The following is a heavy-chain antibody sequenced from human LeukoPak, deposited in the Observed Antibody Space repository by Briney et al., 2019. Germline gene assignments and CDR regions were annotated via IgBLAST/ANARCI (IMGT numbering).Heavy chain of an antibody. Sequence: GGSLRLFCAASGFTFSRYWMHWVRQAPGKGLVWVSRIISDARTTIYADSVKGRFTISRDNAKNTLYLQMNSLRAEDTAVYYCARGASGGNWFDPWGQGTLVTVSS. V-gene: IGHV3-74*01. CDR2: IISDARTT. J-gene: IGHJ5*02. CDR1: GFTFSRYW. D-gene: IGHD4-23*01. CDR3: ARGASGGNWFDP.